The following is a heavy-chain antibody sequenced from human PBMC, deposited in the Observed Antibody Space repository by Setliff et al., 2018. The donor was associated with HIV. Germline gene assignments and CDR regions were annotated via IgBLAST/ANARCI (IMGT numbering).Heavy chain of an antibody. CDR1: GFTFSSYA. CDR2: ISGSGGST. D-gene: IGHD2-15*01. Sequence: GGSLRLSCAASGFTFSSYAMSWVRQAPGKGLEWVSAISGSGGSTYYADSVKGRFTISRDNSKNTLYLQMNSLRAEDTAVYYCARDGLRAAVYYYYYMDVWGKGTTVTVSS. V-gene: IGHV3-23*01. J-gene: IGHJ6*03. CDR3: ARDGLRAAVYYYYYMDV.